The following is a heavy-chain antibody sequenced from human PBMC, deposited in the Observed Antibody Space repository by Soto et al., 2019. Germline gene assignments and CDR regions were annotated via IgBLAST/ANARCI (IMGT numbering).Heavy chain of an antibody. Sequence: EVQLLESGGGLIQPGGSLRLSCAASGFTFRTYAMGWVRQAPGKGLEWVSVMSNSGDETYYADSVKGRFTISRDNFQNTLYLQLSSLRADDTVVYYCAKDAARTSGWYYFDFWGQGTLVTVSS. V-gene: IGHV3-23*01. CDR3: AKDAARTSGWYYFDF. J-gene: IGHJ4*02. CDR1: GFTFRTYA. D-gene: IGHD6-19*01. CDR2: MSNSGDET.